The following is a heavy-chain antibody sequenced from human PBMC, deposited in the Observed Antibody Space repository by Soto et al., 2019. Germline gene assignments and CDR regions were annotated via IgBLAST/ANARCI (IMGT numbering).Heavy chain of an antibody. D-gene: IGHD6-6*01. Sequence: QGQLVQSGAEVKKPGASLKVSCKASGYTFTSYAMHCVRQAPGQSLEWMGWINAGNGNTKYSQKFQGRVTITRDTSASTAYRKLSSLRSEDTAVYYCASRYSSSSGWFDPWGQGTLVTLSS. CDR1: GYTFTSYA. J-gene: IGHJ5*02. CDR3: ASRYSSSSGWFDP. V-gene: IGHV1-3*01. CDR2: INAGNGNT.